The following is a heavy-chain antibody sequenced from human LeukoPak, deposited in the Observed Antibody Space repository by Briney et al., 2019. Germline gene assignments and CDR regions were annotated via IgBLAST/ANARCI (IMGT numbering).Heavy chain of an antibody. CDR2: IFGSGGST. V-gene: IGHV3-23*01. D-gene: IGHD6-19*01. J-gene: IGHJ4*02. CDR3: AKTTTGYSSGRFPGWPVDY. Sequence: GGSLRLSCAASGFTFSTYSMNWVRQAPGKGLEWVSGIFGSGGSTHYADSVKGRFTISRDNSKNTVYLQMNSLRAEDTAVYYCAKTTTGYSSGRFPGWPVDYWGQGTLVTVSS. CDR1: GFTFSTYS.